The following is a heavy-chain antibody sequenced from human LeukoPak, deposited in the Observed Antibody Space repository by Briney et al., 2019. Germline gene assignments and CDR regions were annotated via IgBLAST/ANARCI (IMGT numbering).Heavy chain of an antibody. V-gene: IGHV1-3*01. D-gene: IGHD1-7*01. CDR2: INAGNGNA. CDR3: ARDWGLIGTTDWGGHENWFDP. J-gene: IGHJ5*02. CDR1: GYTFTDYG. Sequence: ASVKVSCKASGYTFTDYGMHWVRQAPGQRLEWMAWINAGNGNAKYSQKFQGRVTITRDTSASTAYMELSSLRSEDTAVYYCARDWGLIGTTDWGGHENWFDPWGQGTLVTVSS.